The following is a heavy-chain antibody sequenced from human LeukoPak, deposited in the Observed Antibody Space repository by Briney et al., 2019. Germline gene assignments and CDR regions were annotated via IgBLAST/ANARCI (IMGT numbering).Heavy chain of an antibody. J-gene: IGHJ3*02. V-gene: IGHV4-4*09. Sequence: SETLSLTCAVSADSFSSHYWTWIRQPPGKGLEWIGYIYTSGSTNYNPSLKSRVTISVDTSKNQFSLKLSSVTAADTAVYYCARQLSYYDFWSGYLDAFDIWGQGTMVTVSS. D-gene: IGHD3-3*01. CDR2: IYTSGST. CDR1: ADSFSSHY. CDR3: ARQLSYYDFWSGYLDAFDI.